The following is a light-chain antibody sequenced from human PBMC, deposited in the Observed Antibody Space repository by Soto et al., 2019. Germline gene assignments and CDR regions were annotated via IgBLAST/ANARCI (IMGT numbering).Light chain of an antibody. Sequence: DIQMTQSPSSLSASVGDRVTITCRASQSISFYLNWYQQKPGKAHKVLIYAASNLQSGVPSRFSGSGSGTDFTLTISSLQPEDFATYYCQQSYSIPITFGQGTRLESK. CDR2: AAS. CDR3: QQSYSIPIT. J-gene: IGKJ5*01. V-gene: IGKV1-39*01. CDR1: QSISFY.